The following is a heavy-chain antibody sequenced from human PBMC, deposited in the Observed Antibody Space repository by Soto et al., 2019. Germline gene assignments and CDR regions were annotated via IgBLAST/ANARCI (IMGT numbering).Heavy chain of an antibody. D-gene: IGHD5-18*01. CDR1: GFTFSSYA. CDR2: ISTSGGST. Sequence: GGSLRLSCAASGFTFSSYAMSWVRQAPGKGLEWVSTISTSGGSTYYADSVKGRFTISRDNSKNTLYLQMNSLRAEDTAVYYCAKDGLGAYSYGAYYFDYWGQGTLVTVSS. CDR3: AKDGLGAYSYGAYYFDY. J-gene: IGHJ4*02. V-gene: IGHV3-23*01.